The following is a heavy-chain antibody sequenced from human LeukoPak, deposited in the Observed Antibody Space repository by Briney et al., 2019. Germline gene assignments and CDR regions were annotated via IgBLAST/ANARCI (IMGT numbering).Heavy chain of an antibody. CDR1: GFTFSSYA. Sequence: PGGSLRLSCAASGFTFSSYAMHWARQAPGKGLEWVAVISYDGSNKDYADSVKGRFTISRDNSKNTLYLQMNSLRAEDTAVYFCAREGYFDSRDLDYWGQGTLVTVSS. J-gene: IGHJ4*02. CDR3: AREGYFDSRDLDY. CDR2: ISYDGSNK. D-gene: IGHD3-9*01. V-gene: IGHV3-30*14.